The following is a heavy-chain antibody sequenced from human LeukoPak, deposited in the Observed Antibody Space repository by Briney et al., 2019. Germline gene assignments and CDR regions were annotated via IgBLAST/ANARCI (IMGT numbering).Heavy chain of an antibody. J-gene: IGHJ5*02. CDR1: GYTFTSYG. D-gene: IGHD6-13*01. CDR2: ISAYNGNT. V-gene: IGHV1-18*01. CDR3: ARLALAAAGTVSWFDP. Sequence: GASVKVSCKASGYTFTSYGISWVRQAPGQGLEWMGWISAYNGNTNYAQKLQGRVTMTTDTSTSTAYMELRSLRSDDTAVYYCARLALAAAGTVSWFDPWGQGTLVTVSS.